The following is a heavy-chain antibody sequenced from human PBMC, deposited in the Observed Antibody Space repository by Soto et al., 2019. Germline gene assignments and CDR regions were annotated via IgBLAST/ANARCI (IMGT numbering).Heavy chain of an antibody. CDR2: ISSSSSYT. V-gene: IGHV3-11*06. CDR3: ARARIAVAVYYYYGRDV. D-gene: IGHD6-19*01. Sequence: QVQLVESGGGLVKPGGSLRLSCAASGFTFSDYYMSWIRQAPGNGLEWVSYISSSSSYTNYADSVKGRLTISRDNTKNSLCLKINCLSAEDTAVYYCARARIAVAVYYYYGRDVWGKGTTVTVSS. J-gene: IGHJ6*04. CDR1: GFTFSDYY.